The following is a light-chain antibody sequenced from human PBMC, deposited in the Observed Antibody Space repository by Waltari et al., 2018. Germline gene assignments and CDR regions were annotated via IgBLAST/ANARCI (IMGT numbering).Light chain of an antibody. CDR1: QSVYTF. V-gene: IGKV3-11*01. J-gene: IGKJ4*01. Sequence: EIVLTQSPATLSLSPGERATLSCRASQSVYTFLAWYQQKPGQAPRLLIYHASNRAAGISARFSGSGSGTDFTLTISSLEPEDSAVYYCQQRANWPPLTFGGGTKVEI. CDR2: HAS. CDR3: QQRANWPPLT.